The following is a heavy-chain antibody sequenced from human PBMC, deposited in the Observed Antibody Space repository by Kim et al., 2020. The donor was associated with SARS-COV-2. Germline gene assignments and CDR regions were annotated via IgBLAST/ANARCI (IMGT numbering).Heavy chain of an antibody. CDR2: ISSNGGST. Sequence: GGSLRLSCAASGFTFSSYAMHWVRQAPGKGLEYVSAISSNGGSTYYANSVKGRFTISRDNSKNTLYLQMGSLRAEDMAVYYCARDGGITIFGVPPLLYYGMDVWGQGTTVTVSS. V-gene: IGHV3-64*01. CDR3: ARDGGITIFGVPPLLYYGMDV. CDR1: GFTFSSYA. J-gene: IGHJ6*02. D-gene: IGHD3-3*01.